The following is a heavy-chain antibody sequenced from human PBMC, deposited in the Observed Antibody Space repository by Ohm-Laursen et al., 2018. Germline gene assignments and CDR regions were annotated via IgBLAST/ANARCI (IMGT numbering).Heavy chain of an antibody. CDR3: ARVGGIPLGAFDI. J-gene: IGHJ3*02. CDR2: IYYSGST. D-gene: IGHD3-10*01. V-gene: IGHV4-59*12. Sequence: SQTLSLTCAVSGDSISSYYWNWIRQPAGKGLEWIGYIYYSGSTNYNPSLKSRVTISVDTSKNQFSLKLSSVTAADTAVYFCARVGGIPLGAFDIWGQGTMVTVSS. CDR1: GDSISSYY.